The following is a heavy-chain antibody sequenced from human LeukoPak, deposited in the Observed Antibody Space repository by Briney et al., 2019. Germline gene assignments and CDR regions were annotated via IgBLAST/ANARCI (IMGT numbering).Heavy chain of an antibody. Sequence: GGSLRLSCAASGFTFSGSAMHWVRQASGKGLEWVGRIRSKANSYATAYAASVKGRFTISRDDSKNTAYLQMNSLKTEDTAVYYCAELGITMIGGVWGKGTTVTISS. D-gene: IGHD3-10*02. CDR3: AELGITMIGGV. CDR2: IRSKANSYAT. J-gene: IGHJ6*04. V-gene: IGHV3-73*01. CDR1: GFTFSGSA.